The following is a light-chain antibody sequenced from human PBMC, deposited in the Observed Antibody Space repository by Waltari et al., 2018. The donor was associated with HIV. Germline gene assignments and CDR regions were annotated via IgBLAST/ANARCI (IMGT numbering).Light chain of an antibody. V-gene: IGKV4-1*01. J-gene: IGKJ2*01. CDR1: QSVLFSSNNKNY. CDR3: QQYYSTPHN. Sequence: DIVMSQSPDSLAVSLGERATINCKSSQSVLFSSNNKNYLAWYQQKPGEPPKLLIYWASTREFGVPDRFSGSGSGTDFTLTISSLQAEDVAVYYCQQYYSTPHNFGQGTKLEIK. CDR2: WAS.